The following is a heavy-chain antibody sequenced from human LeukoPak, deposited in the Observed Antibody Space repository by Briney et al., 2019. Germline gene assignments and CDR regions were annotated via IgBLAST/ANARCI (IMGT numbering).Heavy chain of an antibody. Sequence: GGSLRLSCAASGFTFDDYAMHWVRQAPGKGLEWVSGISWNSGSIGYADSVKGRFTISRDNSKNTLYLQMNSLRAEDTAVYYCANAWGVTMIVVVTDPPDYWGQGTLVTVSS. D-gene: IGHD3-22*01. J-gene: IGHJ4*02. CDR2: ISWNSGSI. V-gene: IGHV3-9*01. CDR1: GFTFDDYA. CDR3: ANAWGVTMIVVVTDPPDY.